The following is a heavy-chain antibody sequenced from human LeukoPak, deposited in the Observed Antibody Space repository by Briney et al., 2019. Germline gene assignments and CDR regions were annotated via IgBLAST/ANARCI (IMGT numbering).Heavy chain of an antibody. D-gene: IGHD6-13*01. J-gene: IGHJ6*02. Sequence: ASVKVSCKASGGTFSSYAISWVRQAPGQGLEWMGGIIPIFGTANYAQKFQGRVTITADESTSTAYMELSSLRSEDTAVYYCARGVAPSRGIAAAGTFGYYYYGMDVWGQGTTVTVSS. CDR2: IIPIFGTA. CDR3: ARGVAPSRGIAAAGTFGYYYYGMDV. CDR1: GGTFSSYA. V-gene: IGHV1-69*13.